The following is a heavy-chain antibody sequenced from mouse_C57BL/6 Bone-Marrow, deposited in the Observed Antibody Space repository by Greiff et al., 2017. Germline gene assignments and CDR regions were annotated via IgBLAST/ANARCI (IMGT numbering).Heavy chain of an antibody. CDR1: GYAFSSSW. CDR3: ARIFPYDYDGYDAMDY. CDR2: IYPGDGDT. D-gene: IGHD2-4*01. J-gene: IGHJ4*01. V-gene: IGHV1-82*01. Sequence: QVQLQQSGPELVKPGASVKISCKASGYAFSSSWMNWVKQRPGKGLEWIGRIYPGDGDTNYNGKFKGKATLTADKSSSTAYMQLSSLTSEDSAVYFCARIFPYDYDGYDAMDYWGQGTSVTVSS.